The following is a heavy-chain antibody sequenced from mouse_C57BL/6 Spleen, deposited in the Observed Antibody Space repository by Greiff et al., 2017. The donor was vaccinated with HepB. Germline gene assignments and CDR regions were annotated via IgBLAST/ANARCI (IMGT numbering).Heavy chain of an antibody. V-gene: IGHV2-3*01. Sequence: VMLVESGPGLVAPSQSLSITCTVSGFSLTSYGVSWVRQPPGKGLEWLGVIWGDGSTNYHSALISRLGNSKDNSKSQVFLKLNSLQTDDTATYYGAIMVTKDWFAYWGQGTLVTVSA. CDR3: AIMVTKDWFAY. CDR1: GFSLTSYG. D-gene: IGHD2-2*01. CDR2: IWGDGST. J-gene: IGHJ3*01.